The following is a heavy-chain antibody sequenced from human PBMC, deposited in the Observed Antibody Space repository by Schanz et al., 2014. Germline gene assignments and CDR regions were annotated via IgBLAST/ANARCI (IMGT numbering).Heavy chain of an antibody. CDR2: ITYDGSNK. CDR1: GFTFSRHA. CDR3: AGDRASGRYYSEY. J-gene: IGHJ4*02. D-gene: IGHD1-26*01. V-gene: IGHV3-30*09. Sequence: QVELVESGGGVVQPGRSLRLSCAASGFTFSRHAMHWVRQAAGKGLEWVAAITYDGSNKYYAESVKGRFAISRDNSKDTLYLQMTSLRTEDTAVYYCAGDRASGRYYSEYWGQGTLVTVSS.